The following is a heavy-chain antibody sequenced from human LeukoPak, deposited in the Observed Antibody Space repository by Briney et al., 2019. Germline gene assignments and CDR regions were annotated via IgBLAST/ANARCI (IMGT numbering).Heavy chain of an antibody. CDR1: GFTFSSYW. Sequence: GGSLRLFCASSGFTFSSYWMTWVRQPPGKGLEWVANIKQDESEKYYVDSVKGRFTISRDNANNSLYLQMNGLRAEDTAVYYCARDFSDQLITGERWLQFCGHAFDSRRQGTMVTVSS. J-gene: IGHJ3*02. D-gene: IGHD5-24*01. CDR2: IKQDESEK. CDR3: ARDFSDQLITGERWLQFCGHAFDS. V-gene: IGHV3-7*01.